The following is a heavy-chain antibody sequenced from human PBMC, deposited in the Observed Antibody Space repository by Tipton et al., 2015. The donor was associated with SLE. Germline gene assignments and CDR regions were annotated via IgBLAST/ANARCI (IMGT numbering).Heavy chain of an antibody. D-gene: IGHD3-10*01. V-gene: IGHV4-59*01. Sequence: TLSLTCSVSGGSISSYYWNWIRQPPGKGLEWIGSIYYSGSTYYNPSLKSRVTISVDTSKNQFSLKLSSVTAADTAMYYCARDGGEYYFDYWGQGTLVTVSS. CDR1: GGSISSYY. CDR2: IYYSGST. CDR3: ARDGGEYYFDY. J-gene: IGHJ4*02.